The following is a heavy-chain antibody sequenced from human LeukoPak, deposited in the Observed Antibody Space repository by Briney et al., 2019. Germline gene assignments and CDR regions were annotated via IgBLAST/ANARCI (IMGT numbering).Heavy chain of an antibody. CDR3: ARHPRYSYGPTRGRYMDV. CDR1: GGSISSYY. CDR2: IDHSGYT. J-gene: IGHJ6*03. V-gene: IGHV4-59*08. D-gene: IGHD5-18*01. Sequence: SETLSLTCTVSGGSISSYYWSWIRQPPGKGLQWIGYIDHSGYTNYNRSLKSRVTISVDTSKNQFSLKLSSVTAADTAVYYCARHPRYSYGPTRGRYMDVWGKGTTVTISS.